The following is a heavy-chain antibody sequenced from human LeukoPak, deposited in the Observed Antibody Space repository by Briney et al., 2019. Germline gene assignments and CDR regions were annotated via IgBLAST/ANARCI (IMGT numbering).Heavy chain of an antibody. V-gene: IGHV1-18*01. Sequence: ASVKVSCKASGYTFTSYGISWVRQAPGQGLEWMGWISAYNGNTNYAQKLQGRVTMTTDTSTSTAYMELRSLRSDDTAVYYCARDIVVVPAAIDAFDIWGQRTMVTVSS. CDR1: GYTFTSYG. CDR3: ARDIVVVPAAIDAFDI. J-gene: IGHJ3*02. CDR2: ISAYNGNT. D-gene: IGHD2-2*01.